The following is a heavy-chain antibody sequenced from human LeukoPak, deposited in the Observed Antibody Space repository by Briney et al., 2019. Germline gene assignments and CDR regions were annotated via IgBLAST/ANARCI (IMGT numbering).Heavy chain of an antibody. CDR3: ARWWFGEFPSWFDP. CDR2: IIPIFGTA. Sequence: GASVKVSCKASGGTFSSYGISWVRQAPGQGLEWMGGIIPIFGTANYAQKFQGRVTITADESTSTAYMELSSLRSEDTAVYYCARWWFGEFPSWFDPWGQGTLVTVSS. CDR1: GGTFSSYG. D-gene: IGHD3-10*01. V-gene: IGHV1-69*13. J-gene: IGHJ5*02.